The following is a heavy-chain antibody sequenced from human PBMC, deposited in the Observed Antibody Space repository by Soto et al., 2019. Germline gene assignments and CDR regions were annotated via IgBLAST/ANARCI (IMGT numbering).Heavy chain of an antibody. CDR3: ARAVGYDCYDMDV. V-gene: IGHV4-30-4*01. CDR2: VYHGGST. D-gene: IGHD1-26*01. Sequence: QVQLQESGPGLVKPSQTLSLTCTVSGASMTIGDYYWSWIRQPPGKGLEWIGFVYHGGSTDYNPSLRSRLTLSSDGAKNQFFVSLSSVTAADTAVYFCARAVGYDCYDMDVWGHGVRVTVSS. J-gene: IGHJ6*02. CDR1: GASMTIGDYY.